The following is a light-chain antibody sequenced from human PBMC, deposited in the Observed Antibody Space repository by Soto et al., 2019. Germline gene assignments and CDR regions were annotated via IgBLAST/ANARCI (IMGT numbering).Light chain of an antibody. CDR2: GNT. V-gene: IGLV1-40*01. J-gene: IGLJ3*02. CDR1: SSNIGAGYD. Sequence: QSVLTQPPSMSGAPGQRVTISCTGSSSNIGAGYDVHWYQLLPGTAPKLLIYGNTNRPAGVPDRFSGSKSGTSASLAITGLRAEDEADYYCQSHDSSLNSWVFGGGTQLNVL. CDR3: QSHDSSLNSWV.